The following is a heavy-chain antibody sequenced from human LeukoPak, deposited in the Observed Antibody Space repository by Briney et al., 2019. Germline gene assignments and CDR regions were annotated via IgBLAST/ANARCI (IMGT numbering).Heavy chain of an antibody. D-gene: IGHD6-19*01. CDR1: GGSISSGDYY. J-gene: IGHJ4*02. V-gene: IGHV4-61*08. CDR2: IYYSGST. CDR3: ARAGGWEFDY. Sequence: SETLSLTCTVSGGSISSGDYYWSWIRQPPGKGLEWIGYIYYSGSTNYNPSLKSRVTISVDTSKNQFSLKLSSVTAADTAVYYCARAGGWEFDYWGQGTLVTVSS.